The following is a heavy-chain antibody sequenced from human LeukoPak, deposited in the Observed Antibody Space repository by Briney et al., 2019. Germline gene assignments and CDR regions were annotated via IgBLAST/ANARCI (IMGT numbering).Heavy chain of an antibody. CDR2: IKSKTDGGTT. J-gene: IGHJ4*02. CDR1: GFTFSNAW. D-gene: IGHD1-7*01. V-gene: IGHV3-15*01. Sequence: GGSLRLSCAASGFTFSNAWMSWVRQAPGKGLEWVGRIKSKTDGGTTDYAAPVKGRFTISRDDSKNTLYLQMNSLKTEDTAVYCCTTDRIGKSNYYFDYWGQGTLVSVSS. CDR3: TTDRIGKSNYYFDY.